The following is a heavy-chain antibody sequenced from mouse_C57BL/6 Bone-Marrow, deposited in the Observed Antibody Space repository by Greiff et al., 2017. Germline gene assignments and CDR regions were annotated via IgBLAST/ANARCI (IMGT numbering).Heavy chain of an antibody. D-gene: IGHD6-1*01. V-gene: IGHV1-50*01. J-gene: IGHJ2*01. CDR2: IDPSDSYT. CDR3: ARRLDY. CDR1: GYTFTSYW. Sequence: VQLQQSGAELVKPGASVKLSCKASGYTFTSYWMQWVKQRPGQGLEWIGEIDPSDSYTNYNQKFKGKATLTVDTSSSTAYMQLSSLTSEDSAVYYCARRLDYWGQGTTLTVSS.